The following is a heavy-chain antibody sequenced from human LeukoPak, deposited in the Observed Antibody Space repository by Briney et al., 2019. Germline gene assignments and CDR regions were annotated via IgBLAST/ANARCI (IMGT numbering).Heavy chain of an antibody. Sequence: PGRSLRLSCTASGFTFSRYTMHWVRQAPGKGLEWVAVISYDGSDEYYADSVKGRFTISRDNSKSTLYLQMTSLRAEDTALYYCATEIAEGGPQDYWGQGTLVTVSS. V-gene: IGHV3-30-3*01. CDR1: GFTFSRYT. CDR2: ISYDGSDE. J-gene: IGHJ4*02. CDR3: ATEIAEGGPQDY. D-gene: IGHD2-21*01.